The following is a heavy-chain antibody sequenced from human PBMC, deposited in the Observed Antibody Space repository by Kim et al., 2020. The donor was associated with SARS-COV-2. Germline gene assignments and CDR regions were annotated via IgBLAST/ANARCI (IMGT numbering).Heavy chain of an antibody. Sequence: FQGRVTITADESTRTAYMELSSLRSEDTAVYYCARGGMTGYSSSWGAFDIWGQGTMVTVSS. D-gene: IGHD6-13*01. V-gene: IGHV1-69*01. J-gene: IGHJ3*02. CDR3: ARGGMTGYSSSWGAFDI.